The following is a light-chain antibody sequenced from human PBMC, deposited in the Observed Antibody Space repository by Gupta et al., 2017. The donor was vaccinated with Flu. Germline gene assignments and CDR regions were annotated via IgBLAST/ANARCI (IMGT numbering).Light chain of an antibody. CDR1: QSITSW. Sequence: DIQMTQSPSALSAFVGDRVTITCRASQSITSWLAWYQQKPGKAPKLLIYKASNLESGVPSRFSGSGSGTEFTLSITSLQPDDFATYYFQQDNTYPWTFGRGTKVEI. CDR2: KAS. CDR3: QQDNTYPWT. V-gene: IGKV1-5*03. J-gene: IGKJ1*01.